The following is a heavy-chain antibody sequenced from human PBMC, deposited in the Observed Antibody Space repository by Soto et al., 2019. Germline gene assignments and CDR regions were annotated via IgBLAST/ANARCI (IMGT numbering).Heavy chain of an antibody. CDR1: GCSLGSYY. Sequence: PSGTPFPTCTVSGCSLGSYYGSWIPPPPGKGPGWVGYIYYSGSTNYNPSLKSRVTISVDTSKNQFSLKLSSVTAADTAVYYCARVPFGITIFGVVPGGYYGMDVWGQGTTVTVSS. CDR2: IYYSGST. D-gene: IGHD3-3*01. CDR3: ARVPFGITIFGVVPGGYYGMDV. V-gene: IGHV4-59*01. J-gene: IGHJ6*02.